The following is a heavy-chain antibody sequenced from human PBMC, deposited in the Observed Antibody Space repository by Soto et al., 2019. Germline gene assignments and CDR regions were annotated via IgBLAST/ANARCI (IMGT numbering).Heavy chain of an antibody. CDR3: TSGTSGSSGPLY. CDR1: GFSVSSNY. J-gene: IGHJ4*02. Sequence: EVQLVESGGGLVQPGGSLTLSCTASGFSVSSNYMRWPRQSQGKGLESLSVIYTDDSTYYADCVKGRFTISRHNYKNTLYLQMNSLRAEDTAVYYCTSGTSGSSGPLYWGQGTLVTVSS. D-gene: IGHD3-22*01. V-gene: IGHV3-53*04. CDR2: IYTDDST.